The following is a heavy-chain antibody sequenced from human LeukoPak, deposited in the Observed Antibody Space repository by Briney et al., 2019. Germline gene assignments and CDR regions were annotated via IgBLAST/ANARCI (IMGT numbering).Heavy chain of an antibody. J-gene: IGHJ3*02. V-gene: IGHV4-59*01. CDR1: GGSISRYY. CDR3: AWSQVGGVRDAFDI. D-gene: IGHD3-16*01. Sequence: SEPLSLPCTVSGGSISRYYWSWLRQPTGKALEWLGYIYYSGRTNLNPSLTSRITISVYTSKNQFSLKLSSGTAADTAVYDCAWSQVGGVRDAFDIWGQGTMVTVSS. CDR2: IYYSGRT.